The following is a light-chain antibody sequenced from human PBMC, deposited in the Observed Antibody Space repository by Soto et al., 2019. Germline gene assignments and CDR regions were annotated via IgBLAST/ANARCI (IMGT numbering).Light chain of an antibody. CDR2: KAS. CDR1: QSISSW. V-gene: IGKV1-5*03. J-gene: IGKJ1*01. Sequence: DIQMTQSPSTLSASVGDRVTITCRASQSISSWLAWYQQKPGKAPKLLIYKASSLQSGVPSRFSGSGSGTEFTLTISRLQPNDFATYDCQQYDIYWTFGPGTKVEIK. CDR3: QQYDIYWT.